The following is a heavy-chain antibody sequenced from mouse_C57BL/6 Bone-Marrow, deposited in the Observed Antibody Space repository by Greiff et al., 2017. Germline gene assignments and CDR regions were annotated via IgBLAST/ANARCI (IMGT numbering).Heavy chain of an antibody. CDR2: ISYDGSN. J-gene: IGHJ1*03. CDR3: VRGRDLGKNWDWYFDV. CDR1: GYSITSGYY. V-gene: IGHV3-6*01. Sequence: EVKLQESGPGLVKPSQSLSLTCSVTGYSITSGYYWNWIRQFPGNKLEWMGYISYDGSNNYNPSLKNRISITRDTSKNQFFLKLNSVTTEDTATYYCVRGRDLGKNWDWYFDVWGTGTTVTVSS. D-gene: IGHD4-1*01.